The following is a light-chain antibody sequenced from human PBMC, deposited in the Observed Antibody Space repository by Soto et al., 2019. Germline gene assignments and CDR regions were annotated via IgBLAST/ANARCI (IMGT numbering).Light chain of an antibody. CDR2: GAS. V-gene: IGKV1-27*01. CDR3: QSYNTVPWT. J-gene: IGKJ1*01. CDR1: LAISNY. Sequence: DIQMTQSPSSLSAFVGDRVTITCRASLAISNYLAWYQQKPGKVPKRLIYGASTLQSGVPSRFAGSGSGTDFSLTITSLQPEDAATYYCQSYNTVPWTFGQGTKVEIK.